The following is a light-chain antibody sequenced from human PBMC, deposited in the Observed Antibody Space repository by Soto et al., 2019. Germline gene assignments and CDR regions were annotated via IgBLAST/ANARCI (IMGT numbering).Light chain of an antibody. V-gene: IGKV1-5*01. CDR2: DAS. Sequence: DLQMTQSPSTLSASVGDRVTITCRASQSISSWLAWYQQKPGKAPKLLIYDASSLESGVPSRFSGSGSGTKFTLTISSLQPDDFATYYCQQYKSYPYTFGQGTKVDIK. CDR1: QSISSW. CDR3: QQYKSYPYT. J-gene: IGKJ2*01.